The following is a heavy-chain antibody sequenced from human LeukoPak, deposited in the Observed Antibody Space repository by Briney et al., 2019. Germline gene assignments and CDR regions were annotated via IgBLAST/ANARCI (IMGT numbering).Heavy chain of an antibody. V-gene: IGHV4-39*01. J-gene: IGHJ3*02. D-gene: IGHD3-10*01. CDR2: IFHSGST. CDR3: ARYQGGTMFDI. Sequence: PSETLSLTCTVSGDSISSSDSYWDWIRQPPGKGLEWIGSIFHSGSTYYNPSLKSRVTISVDTSKNQFSLKLSSVTAADTAIYYCARYQGGTMFDIWGQGTKVTVSS. CDR1: GDSISSSDSY.